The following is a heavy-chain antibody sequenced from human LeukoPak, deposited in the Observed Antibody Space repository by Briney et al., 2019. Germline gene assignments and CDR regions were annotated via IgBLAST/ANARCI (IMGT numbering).Heavy chain of an antibody. Sequence: SETLSLTCTVSGGSISSSSYYWGWIRQPPGKGLEWIGSIYYSGSTYYNPSLKSRVTISVDTSKNQFSLKLSSVTAADTAVYYCARPRSSGSGYYYYGMDVWGQGTTVTVSS. CDR2: IYYSGST. CDR3: ARPRSSGSGYYYYGMDV. CDR1: GGSISSSSYY. J-gene: IGHJ6*02. D-gene: IGHD1-26*01. V-gene: IGHV4-39*01.